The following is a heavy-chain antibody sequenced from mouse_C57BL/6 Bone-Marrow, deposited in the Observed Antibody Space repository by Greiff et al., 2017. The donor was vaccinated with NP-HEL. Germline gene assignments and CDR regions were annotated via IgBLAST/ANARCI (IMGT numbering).Heavy chain of an antibody. CDR2: ISYDGSN. CDR3: ARGIPPDY. V-gene: IGHV3-6*01. Sequence: EVKLQESGPGLVKPSQSLSLTCSVTGYSITSGYYWNWIRQFPGNKLEWMGYISYDGSNNYNPSLKNRISITRDTSKNQFFLKLNSVTTEDTATYYCARGIPPDYWGQGTTLTVSS. J-gene: IGHJ2*01. CDR1: GYSITSGYY.